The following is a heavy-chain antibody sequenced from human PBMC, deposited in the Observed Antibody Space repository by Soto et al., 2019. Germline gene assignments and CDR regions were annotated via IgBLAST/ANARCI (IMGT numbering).Heavy chain of an antibody. CDR2: IIPIFGTA. D-gene: IGHD3-22*01. CDR3: ARRGSSGYLYWYFDL. V-gene: IGHV1-69*06. Sequence: SVKVYCKTSGDTFSRDAISWVRKANGQGLEWMGGIIPIFGTANYAQKFQGRVTITADKSTSTAYMGLSSLRSEDTAVYYCARRGSSGYLYWYFDLWGRGTLVTVPS. CDR1: GDTFSRDA. J-gene: IGHJ2*01.